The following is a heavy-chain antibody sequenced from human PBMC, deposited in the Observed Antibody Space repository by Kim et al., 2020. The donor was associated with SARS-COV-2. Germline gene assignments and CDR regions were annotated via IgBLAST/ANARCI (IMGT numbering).Heavy chain of an antibody. CDR1: GFSFSSCA. CDR3: AKDWWGFSAMAA. Sequence: GGSLRLSCTVSGFSFSSCAMSWVRQAPGKGLEWVSSISHDGNAQYYAEPVNGRFVISRDDSRDTLFLRLNSLRAEDTALYYCAKDWWGFSAMAAWGQGTT. D-gene: IGHD2-15*01. V-gene: IGHV3-23*01. CDR2: ISHDGNAQ. J-gene: IGHJ6*01.